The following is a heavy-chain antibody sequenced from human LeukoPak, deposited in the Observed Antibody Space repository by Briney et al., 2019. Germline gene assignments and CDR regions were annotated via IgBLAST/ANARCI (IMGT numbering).Heavy chain of an antibody. CDR2: IGISSGNT. J-gene: IGHJ4*02. D-gene: IGHD1-1*01. CDR1: GFPFSDYS. V-gene: IGHV3-48*04. CDR3: ARAHNYAFDN. Sequence: GGSLRLSCTASGFPFSDYSMNWVRQAPGKGLEWISYIGISSGNTKYADSVKGRFTISADNAKNSLYLQMNSLRVEDTAVYYGARAHNYAFDNWGQGTLVSVSS.